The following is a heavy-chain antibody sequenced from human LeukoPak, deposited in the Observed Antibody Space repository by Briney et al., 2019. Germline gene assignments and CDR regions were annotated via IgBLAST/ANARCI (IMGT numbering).Heavy chain of an antibody. CDR1: GGSISSYY. J-gene: IGHJ5*02. CDR2: IYTSGST. Sequence: SETLSLTCTVSGGSISSYYWSWLRQPPGKGLEWIGYIYTSGSTNYNPSLKSRVTISVDTSKNQFSLRLSSVTAADTAVYYCARRGSSGSYYNGNWFDPWGQGTLVTVSS. V-gene: IGHV4-4*09. CDR3: ARRGSSGSYYNGNWFDP. D-gene: IGHD3-10*01.